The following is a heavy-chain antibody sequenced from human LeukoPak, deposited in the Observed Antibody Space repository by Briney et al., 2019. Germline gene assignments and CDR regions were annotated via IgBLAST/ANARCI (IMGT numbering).Heavy chain of an antibody. CDR1: GFTFSSYG. CDR3: ARGAYYYDSSGYYSDY. J-gene: IGHJ4*02. Sequence: GGSLRLSCAASGFTFSSYGMHWVRQAPGKGLEWVANIKQDGSEKYYVDSVKGRFTISRDNAKNSLYLQMNSLRAEDTAVYYCARGAYYYDSSGYYSDYWGQGTLVTVSS. CDR2: IKQDGSEK. D-gene: IGHD3-22*01. V-gene: IGHV3-7*01.